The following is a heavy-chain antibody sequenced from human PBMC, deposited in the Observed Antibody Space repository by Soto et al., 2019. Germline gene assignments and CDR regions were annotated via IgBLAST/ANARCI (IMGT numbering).Heavy chain of an antibody. CDR1: GDSVSSNSAA. CDR2: TYYRSKWYN. D-gene: IGHD2-2*01. CDR3: ARKGRYCSSGNCYDWWLDP. Sequence: SQTLSLTCVISGDSVSSNSAAWNWITQSPSRGLEWLGRTYYRSKWYNDYAVSVKSRITINPDTSKNQFSLQLNSVTPEDTAVYYCARKGRYCSSGNCYDWWLDPWGQGTPVTVSS. J-gene: IGHJ5*02. V-gene: IGHV6-1*01.